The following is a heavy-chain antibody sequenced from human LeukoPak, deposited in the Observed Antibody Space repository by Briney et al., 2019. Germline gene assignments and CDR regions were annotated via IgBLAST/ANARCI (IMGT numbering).Heavy chain of an antibody. J-gene: IGHJ4*02. CDR2: ISGSGGST. Sequence: GGSLRLSCAASGFTVSSNYMSWVRQAPGKGLEWVSAISGSGGSTYYADSVKGRFTISRDNSKNTLYLQMNSLRAEDTAVYYCAKWVSVAVAGRGDYWGQGTLVTVSS. CDR3: AKWVSVAVAGRGDY. CDR1: GFTVSSNY. D-gene: IGHD6-19*01. V-gene: IGHV3-23*01.